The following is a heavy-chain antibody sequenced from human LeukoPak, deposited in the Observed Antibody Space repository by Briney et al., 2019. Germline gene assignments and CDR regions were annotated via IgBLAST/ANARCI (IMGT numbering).Heavy chain of an antibody. CDR1: GGPISSYY. CDR2: IYTSGST. V-gene: IGHV4-4*07. Sequence: PSETLSLTCSVSGGPISSYYWSWIRQPAGKGLEWIGRIYTSGSTNYNPSLKSRVPMSVDTSQNQFSLKLSSVTAADTAVYYCARTSSTSEGYYYYYMDVWGKGTTVTVSS. D-gene: IGHD2-2*01. CDR3: ARTSSTSEGYYYYYMDV. J-gene: IGHJ6*03.